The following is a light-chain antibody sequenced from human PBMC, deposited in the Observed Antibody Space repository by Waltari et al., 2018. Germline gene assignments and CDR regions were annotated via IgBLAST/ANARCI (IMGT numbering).Light chain of an antibody. V-gene: IGLV2-14*03. J-gene: IGLJ3*02. Sequence: QSALTQPASVSGSPGQSITISCTGTSSYAGTYTYFSWYQQHPGKAPKLMIYDVSNRPSGVSNRFSGSKSGNTASLTISGLQAEDEADYYCSSYTSSSTLWVFGGGTKLTVL. CDR1: SSYAGTYTY. CDR3: SSYTSSSTLWV. CDR2: DVS.